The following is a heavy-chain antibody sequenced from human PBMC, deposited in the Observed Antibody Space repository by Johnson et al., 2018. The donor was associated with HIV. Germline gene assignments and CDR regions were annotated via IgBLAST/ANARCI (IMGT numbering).Heavy chain of an antibody. D-gene: IGHD6-19*01. J-gene: IGHJ3*02. CDR2: ITYDGRNK. CDR3: VRDQGSGWPTNAFDI. Sequence: QVQLVESGGGMVQPGRSLRLSCAASGFTFTTYALHWVRRAPGKGLECVAVITYDGRNKYYTDSVKGRFIISRDNSKNMTNLQMNGLSDEDTADYYCVRDQGSGWPTNAFDIWGRGTRVTVSS. CDR1: GFTFTTYA. V-gene: IGHV3-30*04.